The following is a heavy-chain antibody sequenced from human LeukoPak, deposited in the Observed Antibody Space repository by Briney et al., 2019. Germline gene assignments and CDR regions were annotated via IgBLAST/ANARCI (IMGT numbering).Heavy chain of an antibody. D-gene: IGHD1-26*01. CDR3: ARASGYYYYYGMDV. V-gene: IGHV4-30-2*01. Sequence: SETLSLTCAVSGGSISSGGYSWSWIRQPPGKGLEWIGYIYHSGSTYYNPSLKSRVTISVDRSKNQFSLKLSSVTAADTAVYYCARASGYYYYYGMDVWGQGTTATVSS. CDR2: IYHSGST. CDR1: GGSISSGGYS. J-gene: IGHJ6*02.